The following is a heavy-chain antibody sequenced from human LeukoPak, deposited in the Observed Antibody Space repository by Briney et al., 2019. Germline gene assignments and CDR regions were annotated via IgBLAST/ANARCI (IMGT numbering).Heavy chain of an antibody. CDR1: GYSISSGDY. CDR2: ILNSGST. V-gene: IGHV4-38-2*01. J-gene: IGHJ4*02. CDR3: ARNRSEPLGNGSSFDY. Sequence: PSETLSLTCAVSGYSISSGDYWGWIRQPPGKGLEWIGSILNSGSTYYNPSLKSRVTISADTSKRHFSLKLSSVTAADTAVYYCARNRSEPLGNGSSFDYWGQGTQVTVSS. D-gene: IGHD3-10*01.